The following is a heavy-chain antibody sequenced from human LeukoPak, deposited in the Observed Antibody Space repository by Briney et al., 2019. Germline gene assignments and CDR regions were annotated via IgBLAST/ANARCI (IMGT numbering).Heavy chain of an antibody. CDR1: GGSISSSNW. D-gene: IGHD6-19*01. Sequence: SETLSLTCAVSGGSISSSNWWSWVRQPPGKGLECIGEVDHSGSTKYNPALKSRVTISVDKSKNQFSLRLSSVTAADTAVYYCARVDASYSSGWQYYYGMDVWGQGTTVTVSS. J-gene: IGHJ6*02. V-gene: IGHV4-4*02. CDR2: VDHSGST. CDR3: ARVDASYSSGWQYYYGMDV.